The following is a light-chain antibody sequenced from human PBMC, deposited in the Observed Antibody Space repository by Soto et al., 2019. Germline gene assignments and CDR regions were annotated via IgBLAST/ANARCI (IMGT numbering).Light chain of an antibody. CDR2: GAS. J-gene: IGKJ1*01. V-gene: IGKV3-20*01. CDR1: QTVGNNY. Sequence: EIVLTQSPGTLSLSPGERATLSCRASQTVGNNYLDWYQQKPGQAPRLLIYGASSRATVIPDRFSGSGSGTDFTLTSSRLEPEDVAVYYCRQSATSPRTFGQGTKVEIK. CDR3: RQSATSPRT.